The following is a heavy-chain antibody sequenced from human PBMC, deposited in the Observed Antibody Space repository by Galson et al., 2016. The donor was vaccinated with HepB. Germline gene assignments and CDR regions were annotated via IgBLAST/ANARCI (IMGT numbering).Heavy chain of an antibody. J-gene: IGHJ4*02. CDR1: GGSLSGHY. CDR2: INHSGST. V-gene: IGHV4-34*01. Sequence: SETLSLTCSVDGGSLSGHYWSWIRQPPGKGLEWIREINHSGSTNYNPSLKSRVPISVATSKNQFSLKVTSVTAADTAMYYCARGELFQPLVYPTYYSHYWGRGTLVTVSS. D-gene: IGHD2-2*01. CDR3: ARGELFQPLVYPTYYSHY.